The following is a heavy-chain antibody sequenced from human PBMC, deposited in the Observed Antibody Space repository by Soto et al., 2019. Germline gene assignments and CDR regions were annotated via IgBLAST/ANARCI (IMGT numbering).Heavy chain of an antibody. J-gene: IGHJ4*02. D-gene: IGHD3-10*01. V-gene: IGHV1-69*01. CDR2: IIPIFGTA. CDR1: GGTFSSYA. CDR3: ARDRSDYHGSGSYKEGFDY. Sequence: QVQLVQSGAEVKKPGSSVKVSCKASGGTFSSYAISWVRQAPGQGLEWMGGIIPIFGTANYAQKFQGRVTITADESTSTAYMELSSLRSEDTAVYYCARDRSDYHGSGSYKEGFDYWGQGTLVTVSS.